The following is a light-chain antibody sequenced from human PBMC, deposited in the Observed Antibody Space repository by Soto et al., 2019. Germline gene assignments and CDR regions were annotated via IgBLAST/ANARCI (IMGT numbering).Light chain of an antibody. Sequence: EVVMTQSPATLSVSPGEGATLSCRASQRVSSHLAWYQQKPGQSPRLLIYGASTRATGVPARFSGSGSGTEFTLTISSLQSEDVAVYYCQQYDNWSTFGGGTKVQI. CDR1: QRVSSH. J-gene: IGKJ4*01. CDR2: GAS. V-gene: IGKV3-15*01. CDR3: QQYDNWST.